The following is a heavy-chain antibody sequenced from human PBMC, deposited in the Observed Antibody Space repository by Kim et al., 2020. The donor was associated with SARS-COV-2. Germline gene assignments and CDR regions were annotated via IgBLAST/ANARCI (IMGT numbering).Heavy chain of an antibody. J-gene: IGHJ5*02. D-gene: IGHD3-10*01. CDR3: ARRSSGSYLNWFDP. V-gene: IGHV4-39*01. CDR1: GGSISSSSYY. Sequence: SETLSLTCTVSGGSISSSSYYWGWIRQPPGKGLEWIGSIYYSGSTYYNPSLKSRVTISVDTSKNQFSLKLSSVTAADTAVYYCARRSSGSYLNWFDPWGQGTLVTVSS. CDR2: IYYSGST.